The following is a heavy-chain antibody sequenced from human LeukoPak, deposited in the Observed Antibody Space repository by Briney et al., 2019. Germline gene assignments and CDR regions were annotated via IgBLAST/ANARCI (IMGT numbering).Heavy chain of an antibody. V-gene: IGHV1-18*01. CDR1: GYTFTSYG. CDR3: ASLSAYYYDSSGQTSFDY. Sequence: ASVKVSCKVSGYTFTSYGITWVRQAPGQGLEWMGWISAYNGNTNYAQKFQGRVTITADESTSTAYMELSSLRSEDTAVYYCASLSAYYYDSSGQTSFDYWGQGSLVTVSS. D-gene: IGHD3-22*01. J-gene: IGHJ4*02. CDR2: ISAYNGNT.